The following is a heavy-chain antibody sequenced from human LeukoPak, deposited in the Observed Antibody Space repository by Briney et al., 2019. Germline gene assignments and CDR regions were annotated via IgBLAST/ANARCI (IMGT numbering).Heavy chain of an antibody. J-gene: IGHJ4*02. Sequence: PSEPLSLTCTVSGGSISSFYWSWIRQPPGKGLEWIGYIYYSGSTNYNPSLKSRVTISVDTSKNQFSLKLSSVTAADTAVYYCARGGQWLIPTDYWGQGTLVTVSS. CDR2: IYYSGST. D-gene: IGHD6-19*01. V-gene: IGHV4-59*01. CDR3: ARGGQWLIPTDY. CDR1: GGSISSFY.